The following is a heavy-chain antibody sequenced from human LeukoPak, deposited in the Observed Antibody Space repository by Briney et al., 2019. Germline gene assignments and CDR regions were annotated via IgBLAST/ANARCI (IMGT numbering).Heavy chain of an antibody. CDR2: IYYSGNT. D-gene: IGHD1-26*01. J-gene: IGHJ4*02. CDR3: ARDIVGVTRAFGY. CDR1: GVSISSGGYS. Sequence: MSSETLSLTCAVSGVSISSGGYSWSWIRQPPGKGLEWIGYIYYSGNTNYNPSLKSRVTMSVDTSKNQFSLKLNSVTAADTAVHYCARDIVGVTRAFGYWGQGTLATVSS. V-gene: IGHV4-61*08.